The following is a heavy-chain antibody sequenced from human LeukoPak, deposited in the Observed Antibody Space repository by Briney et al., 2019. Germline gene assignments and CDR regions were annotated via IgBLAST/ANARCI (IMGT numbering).Heavy chain of an antibody. Sequence: PSQTLSLTCAISGDSVSSAAWDWIRQSPSRGLEWLGRTYYRSKWYNDYAVSVKSRITINPDTSKNQFSLQLNSVTPEDTAVYYCARGGIGYCTSSSCYFDYWGQGTLVTVSS. CDR1: GDSVSSAA. CDR2: TYYRSKWYN. CDR3: ARGGIGYCTSSSCYFDY. J-gene: IGHJ4*02. V-gene: IGHV6-1*01. D-gene: IGHD2-2*01.